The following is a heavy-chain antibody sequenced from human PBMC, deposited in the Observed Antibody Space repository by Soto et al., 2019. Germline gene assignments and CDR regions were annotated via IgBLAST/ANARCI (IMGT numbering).Heavy chain of an antibody. J-gene: IGHJ3*01. CDR1: GFTFSYYW. D-gene: IGHD1-26*01. CDR3: ARVVRGAFDL. V-gene: IGHV3-74*01. CDR2: IHSDGSST. Sequence: EVQLVESGGGLVRPGGSLRLSCAASGFTFSYYWMHWVRQAPGKGLLWVSRIHSDGSSTTYADFVKGRFIISRDNARNTVDLQMNSVRVEDTAVYYCARVVRGAFDLWGQGTVVTVSS.